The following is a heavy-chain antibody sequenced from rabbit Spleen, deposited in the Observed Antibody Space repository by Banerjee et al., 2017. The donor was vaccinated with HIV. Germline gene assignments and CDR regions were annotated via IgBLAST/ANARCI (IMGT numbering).Heavy chain of an antibody. CDR1: GFSFNSGYD. CDR2: IYAGSSGST. V-gene: IGHV1S40*01. CDR3: ARDAGTSFSSYGMDL. D-gene: IGHD8-1*01. Sequence: QSLEESGGGLVKPGASLTLTCKASGFSFNSGYDMCWVRQAPGKGLEWIACIYAGSSGSTYSATWAKGRFTGSKASSTTVTLQMTSLTAADTATYFCARDAGTSFSSYGMDLWGQGTLVTVS. J-gene: IGHJ6*01.